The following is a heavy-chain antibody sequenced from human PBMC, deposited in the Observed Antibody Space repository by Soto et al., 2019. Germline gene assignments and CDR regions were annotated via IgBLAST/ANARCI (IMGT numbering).Heavy chain of an antibody. V-gene: IGHV3-74*01. D-gene: IGHD4-17*01. J-gene: IGHJ4*02. CDR3: ARDPVDYGGNGCYFDY. Sequence: GGSLRLSCAASGFTFSSYWMHWVRQAPGKGLVWVSRINSDGSSTSYADSVKGRFTISRDNAKNTLYLQMNSLRAEDTAVYYCARDPVDYGGNGCYFDYWGQGTLVTVSS. CDR1: GFTFSSYW. CDR2: INSDGSST.